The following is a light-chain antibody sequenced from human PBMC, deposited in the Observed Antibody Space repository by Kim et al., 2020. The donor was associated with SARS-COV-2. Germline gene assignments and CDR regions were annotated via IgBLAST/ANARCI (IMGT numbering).Light chain of an antibody. CDR1: QRVTSNY. V-gene: IGKV3-20*01. CDR3: QQSATSRT. J-gene: IGKJ1*01. Sequence: LPPGERATPSCRASQRVTSNYLAWYQQKPGQAPRVLIYGASNRATGIPDRFSGSGSGTDFTLTISRLEPEDFAVYYCQQSATSRTFGQGTKVDIK. CDR2: GAS.